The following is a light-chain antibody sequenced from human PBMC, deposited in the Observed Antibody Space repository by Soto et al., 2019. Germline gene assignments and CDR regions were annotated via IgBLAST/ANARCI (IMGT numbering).Light chain of an antibody. CDR1: SSDVGGYNF. V-gene: IGLV2-14*01. J-gene: IGLJ1*01. CDR2: DVT. CDR3: SSYTSISTYV. Sequence: QSVLTQPASVSGSPGQSITISCTGTSSDVGGYNFVSWYQRHPDKATKLMIYDVTNRPSGVSNRFSGSKSGNTASLTISGLQAEDEADYYCSSYTSISTYVFGTGTKVTVL.